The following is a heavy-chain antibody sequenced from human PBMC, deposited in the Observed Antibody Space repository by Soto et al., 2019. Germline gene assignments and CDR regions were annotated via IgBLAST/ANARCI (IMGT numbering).Heavy chain of an antibody. V-gene: IGHV3-33*01. J-gene: IGHJ6*02. Sequence: QVQLVESGGGVVQPGRSLRLSCAVSGLNFNRNGMHWVRQAPGKGLEWVAVIWYDGCKESYSDSVKGRFTISRDNSKNMLYLQMNSVRVEDTAVYFCARDRSAGNYFYYGMDVWGQGTTVTVSS. CDR3: ARDRSAGNYFYYGMDV. CDR1: GLNFNRNG. CDR2: IWYDGCKE.